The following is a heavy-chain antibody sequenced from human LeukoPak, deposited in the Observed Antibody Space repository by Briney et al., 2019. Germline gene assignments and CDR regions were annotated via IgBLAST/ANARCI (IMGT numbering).Heavy chain of an antibody. V-gene: IGHV4-59*01. J-gene: IGHJ3*02. CDR1: GGSISGYY. CDR2: IYYSGST. D-gene: IGHD6-13*01. CDR3: AREARMDSSSWYGDAFDI. Sequence: PSETLSLTCTVSGGSISGYYWSWFRQPPGKGLEWIGYIYYSGSTNYNPSLKSRVTISVDTSKNQFSLKLSSVTAADTAVYYCAREARMDSSSWYGDAFDIWGQGTMVTVSS.